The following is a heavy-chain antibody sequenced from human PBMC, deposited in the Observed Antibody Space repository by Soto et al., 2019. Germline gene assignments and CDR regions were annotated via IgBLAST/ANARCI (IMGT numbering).Heavy chain of an antibody. V-gene: IGHV3-30*18. CDR3: AKDGQTNYYGSGTYGGMDV. D-gene: IGHD3-10*01. CDR2: ISYDGSNK. CDR1: GFTFSSYG. Sequence: QVLLVESGGGVVQPGRSLRLSCAASGFTFSSYGMHWVRQAPGKGLEWVAVISYDGSNKYYADSVKGRFTISRDNSKNTLYLQMNSLRAEDTAVYYCAKDGQTNYYGSGTYGGMDVWDQGTTVTVSS. J-gene: IGHJ6*02.